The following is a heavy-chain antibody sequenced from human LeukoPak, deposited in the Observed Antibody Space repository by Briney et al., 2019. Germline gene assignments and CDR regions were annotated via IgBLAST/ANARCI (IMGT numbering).Heavy chain of an antibody. CDR2: IIPIFGTA. CDR3: ARGTGDCCGYNWFDP. V-gene: IGHV1-69*05. Sequence: SVKVSCKASGGTFSSYAISWVRQAPGQGLEWMGGIIPIFGTANYAQKFQGRVTITTDESTSTAYMELSSLRSEDTAVYYCARGTGDCCGYNWFDPWGQGTLVTVSS. CDR1: GGTFSSYA. D-gene: IGHD2-21*02. J-gene: IGHJ5*02.